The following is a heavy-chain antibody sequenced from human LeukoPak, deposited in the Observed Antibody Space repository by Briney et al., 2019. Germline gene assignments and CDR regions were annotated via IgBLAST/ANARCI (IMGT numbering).Heavy chain of an antibody. CDR1: GYTFTGYY. Sequence: GASVKVSCKASGYTFTGYYIHWVRQAPGQGLEWMGWINPNSGGTNYAQKFQGRVTMTRDTSISTAYMELSRLRSNDTAVYYCARFDSSSWYPPFDYWGQGTLVTVSS. D-gene: IGHD6-13*01. CDR3: ARFDSSSWYPPFDY. J-gene: IGHJ4*02. V-gene: IGHV1-2*02. CDR2: INPNSGGT.